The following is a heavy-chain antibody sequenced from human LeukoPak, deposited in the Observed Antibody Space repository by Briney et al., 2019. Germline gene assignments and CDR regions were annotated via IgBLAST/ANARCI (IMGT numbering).Heavy chain of an antibody. Sequence: GGSLRLSCAASGFTFSSYWMNWVRQAPGKGLEWVSSISSTGVYIHYGDSVKGRFTISRDNAKNSLYPQMNSLRAEDTAVYYCARAYSGYDYYDYWGQGTLVTVSS. CDR1: GFTFSSYW. V-gene: IGHV3-21*01. J-gene: IGHJ4*02. CDR2: ISSTGVYI. D-gene: IGHD5-12*01. CDR3: ARAYSGYDYYDY.